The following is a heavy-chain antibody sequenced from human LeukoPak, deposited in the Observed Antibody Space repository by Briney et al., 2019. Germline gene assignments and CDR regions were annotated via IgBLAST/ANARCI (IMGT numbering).Heavy chain of an antibody. V-gene: IGHV3-30-3*01. CDR1: GFTFSSYA. J-gene: IGHJ4*02. D-gene: IGHD2-15*01. CDR2: ISYDGSNK. Sequence: PGGSLRLSCAASGFTFSSYAMHWVRQAPGKGPEWVAVISYDGSNKYYADSVKGRFTISRDNSKNTLYLQMNSLRAEDTAVYYCARAPIYCSGGSCYASQIDYWGQGTLVTVSS. CDR3: ARAPIYCSGGSCYASQIDY.